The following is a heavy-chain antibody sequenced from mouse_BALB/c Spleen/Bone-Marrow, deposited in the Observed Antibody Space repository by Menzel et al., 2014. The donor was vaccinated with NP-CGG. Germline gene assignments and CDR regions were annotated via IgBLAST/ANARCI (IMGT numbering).Heavy chain of an antibody. CDR1: GFTFSSFG. V-gene: IGHV5-17*02. CDR2: ISSGSSPI. CDR3: TRGGDWEDFDY. J-gene: IGHJ2*01. D-gene: IGHD4-1*01. Sequence: EVKLMESGGGLVQPGGSRKLSCAASGFTFSSFGMHWVRQAPEKGLEWVAYISSGSSPIFYADTVKGRFTISRDNPKNTLFLQMTSLRSEDTAIYCCTRGGDWEDFDYWGQGTTLTVSS.